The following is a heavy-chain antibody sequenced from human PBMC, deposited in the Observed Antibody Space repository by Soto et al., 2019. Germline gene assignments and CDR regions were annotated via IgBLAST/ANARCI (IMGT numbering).Heavy chain of an antibody. V-gene: IGHV1-69*02. J-gene: IGHJ4*02. CDR1: GGTFSSYT. CDR2: IIPILGIA. Sequence: QVQLVQSGAEVKKPGSSVKVSCKASGGTFSSYTISWVRQAPGQGLEWMGRIIPILGIANYAQKFQGRVTITADKSTSTAYMELSSLRSEDTAVYYWATAYCGGDCYSIGYWGQGTLVTVSS. CDR3: ATAYCGGDCYSIGY. D-gene: IGHD2-21*02.